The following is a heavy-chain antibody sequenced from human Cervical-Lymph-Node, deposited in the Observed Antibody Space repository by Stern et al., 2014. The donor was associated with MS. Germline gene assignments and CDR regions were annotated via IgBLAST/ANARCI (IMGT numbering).Heavy chain of an antibody. V-gene: IGHV1-69*01. J-gene: IGHJ6*02. D-gene: IGHD5-24*01. CDR3: ATGEMATKSYYYYGMDV. CDR2: ILPIFGTA. CDR1: GGSFSSYA. Sequence: QLVQSGAEVTKPASSVKVSCTASGGSFSSYAITWVRQAPGQGLEWRGGILPIFGTANYSKKFMGRLTTTPVHSTSPAYMELSSLRSEDTAVYYCATGEMATKSYYYYGMDVWGQGTTVTVSS.